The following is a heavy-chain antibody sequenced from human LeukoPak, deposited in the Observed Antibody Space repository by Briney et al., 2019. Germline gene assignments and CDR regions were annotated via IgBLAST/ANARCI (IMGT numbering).Heavy chain of an antibody. V-gene: IGHV3-23*01. CDR2: ISGSGGST. CDR1: GFTFSSYA. CDR3: ARDLSSSYGMDV. Sequence: GGSLRLSCAASGFTFSSYAMSWVRQAPGKGLEWVSAISGSGGSTYYADSVKGRFTISKDNSKNTLYLQMNSLRAEDTAVYYCARDLSSSYGMDVWGQGTTVTVSS. J-gene: IGHJ6*02. D-gene: IGHD6-13*01.